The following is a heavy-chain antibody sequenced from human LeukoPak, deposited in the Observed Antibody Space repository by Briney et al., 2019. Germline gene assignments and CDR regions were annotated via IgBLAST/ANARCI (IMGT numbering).Heavy chain of an antibody. CDR1: GGSMRTYY. J-gene: IGHJ3*01. D-gene: IGHD4-17*01. CDR2: ISDTGST. CDR3: ARDGDSGDFVGAFDV. V-gene: IGHV4-59*01. Sequence: PETLSLTCSVSGGSMRTYYWGWVRQTPGKGLEFIGYISDTGSTNYNPSLKSRVTISVDTSKSLFSLRLTSATAADTAVYYCARDGDSGDFVGAFDVWGQGTLVTVSS.